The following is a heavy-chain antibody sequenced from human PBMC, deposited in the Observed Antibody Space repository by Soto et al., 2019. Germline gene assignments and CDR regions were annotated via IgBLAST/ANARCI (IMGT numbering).Heavy chain of an antibody. J-gene: IGHJ1*01. D-gene: IGHD1-26*01. CDR2: IYNGGST. CDR3: ARAPGGLDTISYCDY. V-gene: IGHV4-30-4*01. Sequence: QVQLQESGPGLVKPSETLSLTCTVSGYSFSSVGFHWVWLRRTPGKGLEWIGYIYNGGSTYYRPSLESRMHMSQDATRNRYSLRLTSVPAADTAVYCCARAPGGLDTISYCDYGGKGKLVTVSS. CDR1: GYSFSSVGFH.